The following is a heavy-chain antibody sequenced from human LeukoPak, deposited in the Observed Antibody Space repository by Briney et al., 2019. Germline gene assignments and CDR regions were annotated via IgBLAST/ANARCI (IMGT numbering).Heavy chain of an antibody. Sequence: PGGSLRLSCAVSGFTFRTYWMHWVHQAPGKGLVWVSRIASDGSSTTYADSVKGRFSISRDNAKNTLYLQMNSLRVEDTAVYYCARGRPYGNDYWGQRTLVTVSS. V-gene: IGHV3-74*01. CDR1: GFTFRTYW. J-gene: IGHJ4*02. D-gene: IGHD3-10*01. CDR2: IASDGSST. CDR3: ARGRPYGNDY.